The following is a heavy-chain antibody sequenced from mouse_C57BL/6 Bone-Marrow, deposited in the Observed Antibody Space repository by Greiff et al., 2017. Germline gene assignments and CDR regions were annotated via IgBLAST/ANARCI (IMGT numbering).Heavy chain of an antibody. CDR2: IYPGSGST. D-gene: IGHD1-1*01. CDR1: GYTFTSYW. V-gene: IGHV1-55*01. J-gene: IGHJ2*01. Sequence: QVQLQQPGAELVKPGASVKMSCKASGYTFTSYWITWVKQRPGQGLEWIGDIYPGSGSTNYNAKFKSKATLTVDTSSSTAYMQLSSLTSEDSAVYYCARSPPYGSSLDYWGQGTTLTVSS. CDR3: ARSPPYGSSLDY.